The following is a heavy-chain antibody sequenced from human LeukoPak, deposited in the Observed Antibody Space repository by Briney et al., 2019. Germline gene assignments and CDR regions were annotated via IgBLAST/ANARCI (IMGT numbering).Heavy chain of an antibody. CDR1: GFTFSSYR. CDR3: ARVGRWLQFVDY. J-gene: IGHJ4*02. Sequence: GGSLRLSCAASGFTFSSYRMHWVRQAPGKGLVWVSRINTDGSSTSYADSVKGRFTISRDNAKNTLYLQMNSLRAEDTAVYYCARVGRWLQFVDYWGQGTLVTVSS. D-gene: IGHD5-24*01. V-gene: IGHV3-74*01. CDR2: INTDGSST.